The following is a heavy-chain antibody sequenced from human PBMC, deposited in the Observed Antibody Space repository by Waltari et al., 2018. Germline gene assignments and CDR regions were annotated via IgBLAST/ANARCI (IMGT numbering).Heavy chain of an antibody. CDR3: ASEVGY. CDR1: GYTFTGYG. Sequence: QVHVDQSGGGVKKPGAAVPVSCQATGYTFTGYGISWVRQAPGQGFEWLGWISALRGNTNYAQKYQGRLTLTRDTLTTTAYMELKSLTSDDTAVYYCASEVGYWGQGTFVSVSS. CDR2: ISALRGNT. J-gene: IGHJ4*02. V-gene: IGHV1-18*01. D-gene: IGHD1-26*01.